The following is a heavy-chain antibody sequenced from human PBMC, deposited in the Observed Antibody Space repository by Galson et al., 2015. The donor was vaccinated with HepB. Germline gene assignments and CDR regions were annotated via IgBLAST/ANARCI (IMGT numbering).Heavy chain of an antibody. Sequence: SLRLSCAAPGFTVSSNYMSWVRQAPGKGLEWVSVIYSGGSTNYADSVKGRFTISRDNSKNTLYLQMNSLRAEDTAVYYCARLGYSSASIDYWGQGTLVTVSS. J-gene: IGHJ4*02. CDR3: ARLGYSSASIDY. V-gene: IGHV3-66*01. CDR1: GFTVSSNY. D-gene: IGHD6-19*01. CDR2: IYSGGST.